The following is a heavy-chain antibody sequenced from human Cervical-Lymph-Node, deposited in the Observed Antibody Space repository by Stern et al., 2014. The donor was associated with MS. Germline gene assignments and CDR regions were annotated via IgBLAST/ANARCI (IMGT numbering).Heavy chain of an antibody. CDR1: GGTFSSHA. CDR2: IIPIFGTP. V-gene: IGHV1-69*01. CDR3: ATPSTVTVGAMDV. D-gene: IGHD5/OR15-5a*01. Sequence: QVQLVQSGAEVKKPGSSVKVSCKASGGTFSSHAINWVRQAPGQGLEWVGGIIPIFGTPNYAQKVQDRVTITADESTSIAYMDLSSLRSEDTAVYYCATPSTVTVGAMDVWGHGTTVTVSS. J-gene: IGHJ6*02.